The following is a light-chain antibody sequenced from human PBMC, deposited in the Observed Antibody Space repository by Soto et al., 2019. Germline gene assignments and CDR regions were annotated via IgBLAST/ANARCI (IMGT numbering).Light chain of an antibody. V-gene: IGKV1-39*01. CDR2: AAS. CDR1: QTISTN. J-gene: IGKJ4*01. Sequence: IQMTQSPSSLSASLGDRVTITCRASQTISTNLNWYQQRPGKAPKLLIYAASTLQSGVPSRFSGSGSGTDFTLTISSLQPEDFATYFCQQSYSNPVTFGGGTKVETK. CDR3: QQSYSNPVT.